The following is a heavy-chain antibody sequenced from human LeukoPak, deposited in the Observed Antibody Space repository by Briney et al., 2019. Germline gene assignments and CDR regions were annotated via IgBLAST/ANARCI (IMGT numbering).Heavy chain of an antibody. Sequence: PSETLSLTCTVSGGSISSYYWSRIRQPPGKGLEWIGYIYYSGSTNYNPSLKSRVTISVDTSKNQFSLKLSSVTAADTAVYYCARTTEDCSSTSCYQYWFDPWGQGTLVTVSS. CDR2: IYYSGST. CDR3: ARTTEDCSSTSCYQYWFDP. V-gene: IGHV4-59*01. J-gene: IGHJ5*02. CDR1: GGSISSYY. D-gene: IGHD2-2*01.